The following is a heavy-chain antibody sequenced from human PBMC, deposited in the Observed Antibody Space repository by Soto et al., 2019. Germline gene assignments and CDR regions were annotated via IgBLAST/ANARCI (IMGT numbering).Heavy chain of an antibody. CDR2: ISSSSSYI. CDR1: GFTFSSYS. Sequence: GGSLRLSCAASGFTFSSYSMNWVRQAPGKGLEWVSSISSSSSYIYYANSVKGRFTISRDNAKNSLYLQMNSLRAEDTAVYYCARAAANGEQQLVPNAFDIWGQGTMVTVSS. D-gene: IGHD6-13*01. CDR3: ARAAANGEQQLVPNAFDI. V-gene: IGHV3-21*01. J-gene: IGHJ3*02.